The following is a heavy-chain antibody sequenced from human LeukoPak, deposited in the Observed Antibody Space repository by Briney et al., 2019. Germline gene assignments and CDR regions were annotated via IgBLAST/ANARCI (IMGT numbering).Heavy chain of an antibody. J-gene: IGHJ4*02. Sequence: GGSLRLSCAASGFTFSSYAMSWVRQAPGKGLEWGSAISGSGGSTYYADSVKGRFTISRDNSKNTLYLQMNRLRAEDTAVHYCAKENGNYYDSGGPDYWGQGTLVTVSS. V-gene: IGHV3-23*01. D-gene: IGHD3-22*01. CDR3: AKENGNYYDSGGPDY. CDR2: ISGSGGST. CDR1: GFTFSSYA.